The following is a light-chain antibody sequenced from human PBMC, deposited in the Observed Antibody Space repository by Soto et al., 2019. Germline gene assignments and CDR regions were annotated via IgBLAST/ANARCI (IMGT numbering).Light chain of an antibody. CDR2: RSS. J-gene: IGKJ1*01. Sequence: DIQMTQSPSTLSASVGDRVTITCRASQTISNYLTWYQQRPGKAPKLLIYRSSILHNGVPSRFSGSGSGTDFTLTISSLQPDDFATYYCQQYYIYATFGQGTRVEI. V-gene: IGKV1-5*03. CDR1: QTISNY. CDR3: QQYYIYAT.